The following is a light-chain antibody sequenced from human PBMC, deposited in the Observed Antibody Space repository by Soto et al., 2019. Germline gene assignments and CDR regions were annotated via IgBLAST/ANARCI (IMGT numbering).Light chain of an antibody. CDR2: EVS. J-gene: IGLJ2*01. CDR3: CSYATPRQ. CDR1: TSDVGSYNL. Sequence: QSALTQPASVSGSPGQSITISCTGTTSDVGSYNLVSWYQQHPGKAPKLIIYEVSERPSGVSTRFSGSKSGNMASLTLSGLQAEDEAEYYCCSYATPRQFGGGTKLTVL. V-gene: IGLV2-23*02.